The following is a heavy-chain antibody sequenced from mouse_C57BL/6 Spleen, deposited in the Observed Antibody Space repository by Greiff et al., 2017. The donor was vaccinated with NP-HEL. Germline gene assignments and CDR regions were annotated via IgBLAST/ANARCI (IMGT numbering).Heavy chain of an antibody. CDR1: GYTFTSYW. D-gene: IGHD1-1*01. J-gene: IGHJ2*01. Sequence: EVQLQQSGTVLARPGASVKMSCKTSGYTFTSYWMHWVKQRPGQGLEWIGAIYPGNSDTSYNQKFKGKAKLTAVTSASTAYMELSSLTNEDSAVYYCTREITTVVGYFDYWGQGTTLTVSS. CDR2: IYPGNSDT. V-gene: IGHV1-5*01. CDR3: TREITTVVGYFDY.